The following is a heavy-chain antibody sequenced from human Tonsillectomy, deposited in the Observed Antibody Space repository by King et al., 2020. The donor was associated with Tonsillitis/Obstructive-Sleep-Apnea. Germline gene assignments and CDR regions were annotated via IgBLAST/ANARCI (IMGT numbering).Heavy chain of an antibody. D-gene: IGHD6-13*01. CDR2: INSDGSST. J-gene: IGHJ3*02. Sequence: VQLVESGGGLVQPGGSLRLSCAASGFIFSSYWMHWVRQAPGKGLVWVSRINSDGSSTSYADSVKGRFTISRDNAKNTLYLQMNSLRAEDTAVYYCARASYSSSWYSAFDIWGQGTMVTVSS. CDR1: GFIFSSYW. CDR3: ARASYSSSWYSAFDI. V-gene: IGHV3-74*01.